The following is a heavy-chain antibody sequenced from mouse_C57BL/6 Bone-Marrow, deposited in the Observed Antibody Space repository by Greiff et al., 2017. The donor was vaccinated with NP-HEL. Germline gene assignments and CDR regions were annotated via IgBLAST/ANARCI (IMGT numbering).Heavy chain of an antibody. Sequence: VQLQQPGTELVKPGASVKLSCKASGYTFTSYWMHWVKQRPGQGLAWIGNIYPSNGGTNYNEKFKSKATLTVDKSSSTAYMRLSSLTSEDSAVYSCARITTVVGGDYWGQGTTVTVSS. V-gene: IGHV1-53*01. CDR1: GYTFTSYW. D-gene: IGHD1-1*01. CDR3: ARITTVVGGDY. CDR2: IYPSNGGT. J-gene: IGHJ4*01.